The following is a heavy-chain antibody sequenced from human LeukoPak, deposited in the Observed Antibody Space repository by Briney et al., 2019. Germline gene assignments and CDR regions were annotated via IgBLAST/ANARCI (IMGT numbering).Heavy chain of an antibody. D-gene: IGHD2/OR15-2a*01. J-gene: IGHJ2*01. CDR3: ARIIKYEGWYFDL. V-gene: IGHV4-39*01. Sequence: SETLSLTCIVSGGSISSSSCYWGWIRQPPGKGLEWIGHIYYSGSTSHNLSLKSRVIISVDTSKNQFSLKLSSVTAADTAVYYCARIIKYEGWYFDLWGRGTLVTVSS. CDR2: IYYSGST. CDR1: GGSISSSSCY.